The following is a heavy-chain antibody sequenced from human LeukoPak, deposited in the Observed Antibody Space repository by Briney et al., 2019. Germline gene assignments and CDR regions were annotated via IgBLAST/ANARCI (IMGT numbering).Heavy chain of an antibody. V-gene: IGHV4-34*01. CDR2: INHSGST. J-gene: IGHJ4*02. Sequence: SETLSLTCAVYGGSFSGYYWSWLRQPPGKGLEWIVEINHSGSTNYNPSLKGRVTISVDTSKNQFSLKLSSVTAADTAVYYCARTPALAAAGTDYWGQGTLVTVSS. CDR3: ARTPALAAAGTDY. CDR1: GGSFSGYY. D-gene: IGHD6-13*01.